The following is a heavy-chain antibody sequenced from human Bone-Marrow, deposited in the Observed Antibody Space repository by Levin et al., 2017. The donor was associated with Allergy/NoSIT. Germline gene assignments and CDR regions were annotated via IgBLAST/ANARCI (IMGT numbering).Heavy chain of an antibody. CDR2: IAPNTGHT. Sequence: PPASVKVSCKTSGYTFTDYVINWVRQAPGQGLEWLGWIAPNTGHTNYAQNLQGRVTMTTDTSTSTVYMELRSLRSDDTAVFYCARDPSGGSYTNFDYWGQGTLLTVSS. D-gene: IGHD3-16*02. CDR1: GYTFTDYV. CDR3: ARDPSGGSYTNFDY. V-gene: IGHV1-18*01. J-gene: IGHJ4*02.